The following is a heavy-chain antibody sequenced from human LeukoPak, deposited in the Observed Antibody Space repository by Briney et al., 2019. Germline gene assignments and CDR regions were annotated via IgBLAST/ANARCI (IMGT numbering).Heavy chain of an antibody. CDR2: ISSRSSYI. J-gene: IGHJ6*02. CDR1: GFTFSSYT. CDR3: ARDQGFGYYDILTGSNGMDV. Sequence: GGSLRLSCAASGFTFSSYTMNWVRQAPGKGLEWVSSISSRSSYIYYAGSVKGRFTISRDNAKNSLYLQMNSLRAEDTAVYYCARDQGFGYYDILTGSNGMDVWGQGTTVTVSS. D-gene: IGHD3-9*01. V-gene: IGHV3-21*01.